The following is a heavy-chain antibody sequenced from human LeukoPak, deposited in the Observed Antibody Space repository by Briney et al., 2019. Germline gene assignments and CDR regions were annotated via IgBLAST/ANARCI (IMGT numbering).Heavy chain of an antibody. CDR2: IYTSGST. Sequence: PSETLSLTCTVSGGSISSGSYYWSWIRQPAGKGLEWIGRIYTSGSTNYNPSLKSRVTISVDTSKNQFSLKLSSVTAADTAVYYCARGRAVAGTGWFDPWGQGTLVTVSS. V-gene: IGHV4-61*02. CDR1: GGSISSGSYY. D-gene: IGHD6-19*01. J-gene: IGHJ5*02. CDR3: ARGRAVAGTGWFDP.